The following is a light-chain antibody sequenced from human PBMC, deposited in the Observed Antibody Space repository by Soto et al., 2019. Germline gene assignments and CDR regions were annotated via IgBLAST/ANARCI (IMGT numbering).Light chain of an antibody. V-gene: IGLV2-8*01. CDR3: SSYAGGNNWV. Sequence: QSALTQPPSASGSPGQSLTISCTGTSSDVGANNYVSWYQQNPGKAPKLMLYDVNKRPAGVHARFSVSNSGNTASLTVSGLQAEDEADYYCSSYAGGNNWVFGGGTKRTVL. CDR2: DVN. CDR1: SSDVGANNY. J-gene: IGLJ3*02.